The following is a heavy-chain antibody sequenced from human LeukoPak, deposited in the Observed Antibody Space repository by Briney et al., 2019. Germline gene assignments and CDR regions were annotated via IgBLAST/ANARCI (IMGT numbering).Heavy chain of an antibody. CDR1: GNSLSSRRYY. D-gene: IGHD3-9*01. CDR2: IYYSGST. J-gene: IGHJ4*02. Sequence: LCLTPSIYGNSLSSRRYYWAWVREPSEKKLEWIESIYYSGSTYYNPSLKSRVTIFVDTSNNPFSLKLSSVTAADTAVYDCARHLFRASVYYVYLVYWGQETLVTVTS. CDR3: ARHLFRASVYYVYLVY. V-gene: IGHV4-39*01.